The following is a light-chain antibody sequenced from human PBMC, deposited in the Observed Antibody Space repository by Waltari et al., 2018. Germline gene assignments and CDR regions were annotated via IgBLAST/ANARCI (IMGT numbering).Light chain of an antibody. V-gene: IGKV1-27*01. CDR2: EAD. CDR3: QKYNSAPRT. J-gene: IGKJ1*01. Sequence: DIQMTQSPSSLSASVRASATITCRASQGISNHLAWYQQKPGKVPKLLIYEADILQAGVPSRFSGSGSETDFTLTISRLQPEDAAIYYCQKYNSAPRTFGQGTKVEIK. CDR1: QGISNH.